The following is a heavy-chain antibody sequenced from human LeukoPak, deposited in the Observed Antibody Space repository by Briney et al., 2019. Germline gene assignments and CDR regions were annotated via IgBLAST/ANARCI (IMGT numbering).Heavy chain of an antibody. D-gene: IGHD3-22*01. CDR2: IYYSGST. Sequence: PSETLSLTCAVYGGSFSGYYWSWIRQPPGKGLEWIGSIYYSGSTNYNPSLKSRVTISVYTSKNQFSLKLSSVTAADTAVYYCARLKYYYDSSGYRAEYFQHWGQGTLVTVSS. CDR3: ARLKYYYDSSGYRAEYFQH. CDR1: GGSFSGYY. J-gene: IGHJ1*01. V-gene: IGHV4-34*01.